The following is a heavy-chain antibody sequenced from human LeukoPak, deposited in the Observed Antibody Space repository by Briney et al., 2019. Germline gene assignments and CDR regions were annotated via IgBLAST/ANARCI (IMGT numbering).Heavy chain of an antibody. J-gene: IGHJ6*03. Sequence: GGSLRLSCATSRFTFSSYGIHWVRQAPGKGLEWVAFIRHDGSNKYYADSVKGRFTISRDNSKNTLSLQMNSLRPDDTAVYYCARDMQVSPSYYYYYYMDVWGKGTTVTVSS. CDR2: IRHDGSNK. CDR1: RFTFSSYG. CDR3: ARDMQVSPSYYYYYYMDV. D-gene: IGHD1-14*01. V-gene: IGHV3-30*02.